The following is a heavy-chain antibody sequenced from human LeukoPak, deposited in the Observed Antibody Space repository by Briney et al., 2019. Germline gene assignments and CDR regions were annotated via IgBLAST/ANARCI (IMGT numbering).Heavy chain of an antibody. J-gene: IGHJ5*02. CDR1: SYSISSGYY. V-gene: IGHV4-38-2*02. CDR2: IYHSGTI. Sequence: SETLSLTCTVSSYSISSGYYWGWIRQPPGKGLEWIGSIYHSGTIYYNPSLKSRLTISVDTSKNQFSLKLSSVTTADTAVYYCARVPHGETIFGVVLYWFDPWGQGTLVTVFS. D-gene: IGHD3-3*01. CDR3: ARVPHGETIFGVVLYWFDP.